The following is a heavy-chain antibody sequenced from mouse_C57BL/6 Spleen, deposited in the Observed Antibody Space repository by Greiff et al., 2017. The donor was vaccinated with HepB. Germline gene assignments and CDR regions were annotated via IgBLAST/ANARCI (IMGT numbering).Heavy chain of an antibody. J-gene: IGHJ3*01. D-gene: IGHD2-2*01. V-gene: IGHV1-81*01. Sequence: QVQLQQSGAELARPGASVKLSCKASGYTFTSYGISWVKQRTGQGLEWIGEIYPRSGNTYYNEKFKGKATLTADKSSSTAYMELRSLTSEDSAVYFCAISVYYVYDGFAYWGQGTLVTVSA. CDR3: AISVYYVYDGFAY. CDR2: IYPRSGNT. CDR1: GYTFTSYG.